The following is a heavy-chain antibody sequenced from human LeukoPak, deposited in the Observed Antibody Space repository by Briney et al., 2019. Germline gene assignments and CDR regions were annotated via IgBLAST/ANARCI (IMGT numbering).Heavy chain of an antibody. D-gene: IGHD3-22*01. CDR2: ISGSGGST. CDR3: ARDGHPYYYDSSGYYYR. Sequence: PGGSLRLSCAASGFTFSTYSMSWVRQAPGKGLEWVSAISGSGGSTYYADSVKGRFTISRDNSKNTLYLQMNSLRAEDTAVYYCARDGHPYYYDSSGYYYRWGQGTLVTVSS. J-gene: IGHJ4*02. V-gene: IGHV3-23*01. CDR1: GFTFSTYS.